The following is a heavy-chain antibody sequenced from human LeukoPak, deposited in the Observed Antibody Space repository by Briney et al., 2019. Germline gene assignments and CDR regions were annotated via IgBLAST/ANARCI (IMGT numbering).Heavy chain of an antibody. CDR3: ARESRSTVTYFDY. D-gene: IGHD4-17*01. V-gene: IGHV3-33*01. Sequence: GGSLRLSCAASGFTFSSYGMHWVRQAPGKGLEWVAVIWYDGSNKYYADSVKGRFTISRDNSKNTLYLQMNSLRAEDTAVYYCARESRSTVTYFDYWGQGTLVTVSS. CDR2: IWYDGSNK. J-gene: IGHJ4*02. CDR1: GFTFSSYG.